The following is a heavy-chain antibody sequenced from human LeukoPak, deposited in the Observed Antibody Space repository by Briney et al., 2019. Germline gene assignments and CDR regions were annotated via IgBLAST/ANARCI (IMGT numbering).Heavy chain of an antibody. CDR2: IWYDGSNK. Sequence: GRSLRLSCAASGFTFSSYGMHWVRQAPGKGLEWVAVIWYDGSNKYYADSVKGRFTISRDNSKNTLYLQMNSLRAEDTAVYYCAREGGNPDAFDFWGQGTMVTVSS. V-gene: IGHV3-33*01. J-gene: IGHJ3*01. CDR1: GFTFSSYG. CDR3: AREGGNPDAFDF. D-gene: IGHD4-23*01.